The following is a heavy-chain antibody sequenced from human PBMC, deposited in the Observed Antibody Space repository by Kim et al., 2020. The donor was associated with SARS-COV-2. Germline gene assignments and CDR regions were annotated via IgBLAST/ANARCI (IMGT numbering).Heavy chain of an antibody. CDR3: VRGAGTTALDF. V-gene: IGHV3-7*03. J-gene: IGHJ4*02. D-gene: IGHD6-13*01. Sequence: KYYVDSVKGRFTISRDNAKNSLYLQMNSLRAEDTAEYYCVRGAGTTALDFWGQGTLVTVSS. CDR2: K.